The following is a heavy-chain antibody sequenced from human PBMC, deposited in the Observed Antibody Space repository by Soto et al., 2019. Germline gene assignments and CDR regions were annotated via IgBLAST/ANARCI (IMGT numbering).Heavy chain of an antibody. J-gene: IGHJ5*02. CDR3: TKYRGSSSTTEFDP. V-gene: IGHV3-23*01. CDR2: IIGGGGGTT. CDR1: GFTLSNYG. Sequence: GGSLRLSCAASGFTLSNYGMSWVRQAPGKGLEYVSAIIGGGGGTTYYADSVKGRFTISRDNSKNTLYLQMDKLRAEDTAVYYCTKYRGSSSTTEFDPWGQGTLVTVSS. D-gene: IGHD6-6*01.